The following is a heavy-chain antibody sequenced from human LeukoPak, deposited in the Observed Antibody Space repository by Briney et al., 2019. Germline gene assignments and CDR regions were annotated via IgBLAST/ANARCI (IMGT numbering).Heavy chain of an antibody. V-gene: IGHV3-53*01. CDR3: ARGPTYYYDISEGYFDY. D-gene: IGHD3-22*01. J-gene: IGHJ4*02. CDR2: IYSGVDT. Sequence: GGSVRLSCAASGFTFSTYWMSWVRQAPGKGLEWVSIIYSGVDTYYANSVKGRFTMSRDNSKNTLYLQMNSLRAEDTAVYYCARGPTYYYDISEGYFDYWGQGTLVTVSS. CDR1: GFTFSTYW.